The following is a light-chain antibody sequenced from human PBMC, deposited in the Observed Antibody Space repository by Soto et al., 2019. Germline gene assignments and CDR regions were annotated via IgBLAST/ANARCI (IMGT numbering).Light chain of an antibody. CDR2: AAS. J-gene: IGKJ2*01. Sequence: DIQMTQSPSSLSASVGDRVTITCRASQGISNYLAWYQQKPGKVPKLLIYAASTLQSGVPSRFSGSGSGTDFTLTIXXLQPEDXATXXXQKYNSAPHTFGQGTKLEIK. CDR1: QGISNY. CDR3: QKYNSAPHT. V-gene: IGKV1-27*01.